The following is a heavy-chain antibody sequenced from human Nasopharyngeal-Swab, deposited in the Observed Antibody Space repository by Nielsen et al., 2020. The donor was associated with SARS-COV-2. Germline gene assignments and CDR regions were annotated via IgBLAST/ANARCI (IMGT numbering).Heavy chain of an antibody. J-gene: IGHJ6*02. CDR1: GYTLTELS. CDR2: FDPEDGEP. V-gene: IGHV1-24*01. D-gene: IGHD6-19*01. CDR3: ATGAAVAGTPISYYYYYGMDV. Sequence: ASVKVSCKVSGYTLTELSMHWVRQAPGKGLEWMGGFDPEDGEPIYAQKFQGRATMTEDTSTDTAYMELSSLRSEDTAVYYCATGAAVAGTPISYYYYYGMDVWGQGTTVTVSS.